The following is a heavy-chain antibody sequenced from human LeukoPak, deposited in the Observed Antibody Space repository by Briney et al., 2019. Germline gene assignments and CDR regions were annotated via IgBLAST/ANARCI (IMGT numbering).Heavy chain of an antibody. J-gene: IGHJ4*02. CDR1: GDTFRSYD. CDR2: MNPNSGNT. V-gene: IGHV1-8*03. CDR3: ARGGYHDTSGYLIDY. D-gene: IGHD3-22*01. Sequence: VASVKVSCKASGDTFRSYDINWVRQAPGQGLEWMGGMNPNSGNTGYAQKFQGRVTITRNTSITTVYMELSSLRSEDTAIYYCARGGYHDTSGYLIDYWGQGTLVTVSS.